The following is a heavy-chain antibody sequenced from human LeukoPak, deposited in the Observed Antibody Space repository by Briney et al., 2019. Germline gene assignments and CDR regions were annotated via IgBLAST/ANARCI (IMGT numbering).Heavy chain of an antibody. CDR2: INTYSANT. V-gene: IGHV1-18*01. J-gene: IGHJ6*03. CDR3: AREGGIARPPYLYYYIDV. D-gene: IGHD6-6*01. Sequence: ASVKVSCKASGYTFNNHDINWVRQAPGRGLEWMGWINTYSANTNYAQEFQDRVIMTTDTSTSTAYMGLRSLRSDDTAVYYCAREGGIARPPYLYYYIDVRGKGTTVTVSS. CDR1: GYTFNNHD.